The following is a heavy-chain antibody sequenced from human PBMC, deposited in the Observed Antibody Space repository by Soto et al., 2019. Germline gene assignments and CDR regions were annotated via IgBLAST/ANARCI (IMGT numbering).Heavy chain of an antibody. CDR1: GGSFSGYI. Sequence: SETLSLTYDVYGGSFSGYIWTWIRQTPGKGLEWIGQINHSGNTNYNPSLKSRVTISADLSKNQFSLNLISVAAADTAVYYCATTIYSSGWSRDHWGQGTLVTVSS. D-gene: IGHD6-19*01. V-gene: IGHV4-34*01. J-gene: IGHJ4*02. CDR2: INHSGNT. CDR3: ATTIYSSGWSRDH.